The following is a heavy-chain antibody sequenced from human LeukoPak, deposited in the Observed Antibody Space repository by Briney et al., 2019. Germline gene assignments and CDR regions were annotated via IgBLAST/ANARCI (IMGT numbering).Heavy chain of an antibody. CDR1: GFTFSSYG. CDR2: IWYDGSNK. J-gene: IGHJ4*02. D-gene: IGHD3-22*01. Sequence: PGGSLRLSGAASGFTFSSYGMHWVRQAPGKGLEWVAVIWYDGSNKYYADSVKGRFTISRDNSKNTLYLQMNSLRAEDTAVYYCARDLTMIVVIPGYWGQGTLVTVSS. V-gene: IGHV3-33*01. CDR3: ARDLTMIVVIPGY.